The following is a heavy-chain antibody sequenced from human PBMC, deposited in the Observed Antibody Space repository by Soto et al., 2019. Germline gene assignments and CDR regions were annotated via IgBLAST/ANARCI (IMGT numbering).Heavy chain of an antibody. D-gene: IGHD2-2*01. J-gene: IGHJ5*02. CDR1: GGSISSGGYY. Sequence: SETLSLTCTVSGGSISSGGYYWSWIRQHPGKGLEWIGYIYYSGSTYYNPSLKSRVTISVDTSKNQFSLKLSSVTAADTAVYYCERKVLTGDIVVVPRGPFDTWGQGTMVTVSS. CDR2: IYYSGST. V-gene: IGHV4-31*03. CDR3: ERKVLTGDIVVVPRGPFDT.